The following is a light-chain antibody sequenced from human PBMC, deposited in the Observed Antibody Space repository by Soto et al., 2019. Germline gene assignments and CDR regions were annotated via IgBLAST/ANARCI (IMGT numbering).Light chain of an antibody. CDR1: QDISSY. J-gene: IGKJ4*01. Sequence: IQLTQSPSSLSASVGDRVTITCRASQDISSYLAWYQQKPGKAPKPLIHAISRLQSGVPSRFSGSGSGTDFTLAINSLQPEDFATYYCQQLNNYPLTFGGGTKVEIK. CDR3: QQLNNYPLT. V-gene: IGKV1-9*01. CDR2: AIS.